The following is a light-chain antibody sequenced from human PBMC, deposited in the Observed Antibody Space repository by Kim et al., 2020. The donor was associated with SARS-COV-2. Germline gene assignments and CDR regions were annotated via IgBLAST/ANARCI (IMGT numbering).Light chain of an antibody. V-gene: IGLV1-51*01. Sequence: GQKVNISCSGSTSNVRNNYVSWYRQLPGTAPKLLIYDNNKRPAGIPDRFSGSKSGTAATLGITGLQTGDEADYYCGTWDSSLSAVVFGGGTQLTVL. CDR3: GTWDSSLSAVV. CDR2: DNN. CDR1: TSNVRNNY. J-gene: IGLJ2*01.